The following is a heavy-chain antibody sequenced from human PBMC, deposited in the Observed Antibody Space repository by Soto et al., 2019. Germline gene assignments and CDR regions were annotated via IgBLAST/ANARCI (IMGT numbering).Heavy chain of an antibody. Sequence: SETLSLTCAVYGGSFSGYYWTWIRQPPGTGLEWIGEINHSGSTNYNPSLKSRVTISVDTSKNQFSLKLSSVTAADTAVYYCASSAVAGTSPDYYFDYWGQGTLVTVSS. V-gene: IGHV4-34*01. D-gene: IGHD6-19*01. J-gene: IGHJ4*02. CDR2: INHSGST. CDR3: ASSAVAGTSPDYYFDY. CDR1: GGSFSGYY.